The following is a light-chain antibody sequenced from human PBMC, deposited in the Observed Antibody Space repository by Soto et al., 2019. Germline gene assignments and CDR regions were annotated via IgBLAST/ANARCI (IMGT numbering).Light chain of an antibody. CDR1: SSDITNFNY. V-gene: IGLV2-14*01. CDR3: SSYTRSSTLV. CDR2: EVT. Sequence: QSALTQPAPVSGSPGQSISISCTAISSDITNFNYVSWYQQLPGKAPKLMIYEVTYRPSGVSNRFSGSKSGNTASLTISGLQAEDEADYYCSSYTRSSTLVFGGGTKVTVL. J-gene: IGLJ3*02.